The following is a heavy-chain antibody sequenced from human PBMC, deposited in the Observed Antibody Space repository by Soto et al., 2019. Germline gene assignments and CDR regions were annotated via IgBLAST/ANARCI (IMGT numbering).Heavy chain of an antibody. V-gene: IGHV3-53*04. CDR3: ARELRSGIAAAGTVEQGHYYYYCYMDV. CDR2: IYSGGST. Sequence: EVQLVESGGGLVQPGGSLRLSCAASGFTVSSNYMSWVRQAPGKGLEWVSVIYSGGSTYYADSVKGRFTISRHNSKNTLYRQMNSLRAEDTAVYYCARELRSGIAAAGTVEQGHYYYYCYMDVWGKGTTVTVSS. D-gene: IGHD6-13*01. CDR1: GFTVSSNY. J-gene: IGHJ6*03.